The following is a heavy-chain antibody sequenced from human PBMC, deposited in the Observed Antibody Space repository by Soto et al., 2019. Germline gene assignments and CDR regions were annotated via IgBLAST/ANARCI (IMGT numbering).Heavy chain of an antibody. CDR3: ARDQGGYGSGSYYLGGPDY. CDR2: ISAYDGNT. J-gene: IGHJ4*02. CDR1: GYTFTSYG. Sequence: QVQLVQSGAEVKKPGASVKVSCKASGYTFTSYGISWVRQAPGQGLEWMGWISAYDGNTNYAQKLQGRVTMTTDTSTSTAYMELRSLRSDDTAVYYCARDQGGYGSGSYYLGGPDYWGQGTLVTVSS. V-gene: IGHV1-18*04. D-gene: IGHD3-10*01.